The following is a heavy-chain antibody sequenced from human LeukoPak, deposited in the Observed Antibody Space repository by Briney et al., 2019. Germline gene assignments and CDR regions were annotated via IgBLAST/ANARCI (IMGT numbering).Heavy chain of an antibody. CDR3: ARVYYGSGSYYRPGYYFDY. D-gene: IGHD3-10*01. Sequence: SETLSLTCTVSGGSISSYYWSWIRQPPGKGLEWIGYIYYSGSTYYNPSLKSRVTISVDTSKNQFSLKLSSVTAADTAVYYCARVYYGSGSYYRPGYYFDYWGQGTLVTVSS. V-gene: IGHV4-59*12. CDR1: GGSISSYY. CDR2: IYYSGST. J-gene: IGHJ4*02.